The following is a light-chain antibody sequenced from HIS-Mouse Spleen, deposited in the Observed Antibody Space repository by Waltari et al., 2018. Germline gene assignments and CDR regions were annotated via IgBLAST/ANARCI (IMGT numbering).Light chain of an antibody. CDR1: TLGDKY. J-gene: IGLJ2*01. CDR2: QDS. CDR3: QAWDSSDSV. Sequence: SYELTHPPSVSVSPRQTASIICTGDTLGDKYACWYQQQPGQSPVLVIYQDSKRPSGIPERFSGSNSGNTATLTISGTQAMDEADYYCQAWDSSDSVFGGGTKLTVL. V-gene: IGLV3-1*01.